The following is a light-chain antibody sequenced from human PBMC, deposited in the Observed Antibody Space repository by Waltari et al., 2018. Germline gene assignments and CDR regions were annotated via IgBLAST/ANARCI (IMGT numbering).Light chain of an antibody. J-gene: IGLJ3*02. CDR3: TSYTSSDSWV. Sequence: QSALTQPASVSGSPAQSITISCTGNRRDAGGYKHSSLYKQHPNNAPQLIICGVNKRPSGVSVRFSGSKSDNTASLTISGLQADDEADYYCTSYTSSDSWVFGGGTKLTVL. CDR2: GVN. V-gene: IGLV2-14*03. CDR1: RRDAGGYKH.